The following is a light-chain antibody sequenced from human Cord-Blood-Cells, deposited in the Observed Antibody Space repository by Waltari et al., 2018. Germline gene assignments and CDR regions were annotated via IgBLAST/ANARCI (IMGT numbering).Light chain of an antibody. V-gene: IGKV2-30*01. CDR1: QSLVDSDGNTY. CDR2: KVS. CDR3: MQGTHWPPT. Sequence: DVVVTQSPLSLPVTLGQPASISCRSSQSLVDSDGNTYLNWFQQRPGQSPRRLMYKVSNRDSGVPDRFCGSGSGTDFTLKISRVEAEDGVVYYCMQGTHWPPTFGQGTKVEIK. J-gene: IGKJ1*01.